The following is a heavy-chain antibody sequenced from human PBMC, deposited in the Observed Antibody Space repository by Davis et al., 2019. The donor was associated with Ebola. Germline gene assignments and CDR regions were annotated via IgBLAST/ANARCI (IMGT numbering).Heavy chain of an antibody. CDR2: ISYDGSNK. CDR1: GFTFSSYA. Sequence: GESLKISCAASGFTFSSYAMHWVRQAPGKGLEWVAVISYDGSNKYYADSVKGRFTISRDNSKNTLYLQMNSLRAEDTAVYYCARESPRAGTILDYWGQGTLVTVSS. V-gene: IGHV3-30-3*01. J-gene: IGHJ4*02. CDR3: ARESPRAGTILDY. D-gene: IGHD1-7*01.